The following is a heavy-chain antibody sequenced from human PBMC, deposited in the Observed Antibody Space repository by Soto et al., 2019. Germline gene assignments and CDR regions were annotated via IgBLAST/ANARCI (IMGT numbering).Heavy chain of an antibody. Sequence: GASVKVSCKASGDTFSTYTITWMRQAPGQGLEWMGGIIPRSATSNYAQKIQGRDTITEDESTNTAYMELSSLSSEDTSVYYCARVGLVLVPTTVNSDYYYYAMDVWGQGTTVTVSS. CDR2: IIPRSATS. J-gene: IGHJ6*02. CDR1: GDTFSTYT. CDR3: ARVGLVLVPTTVNSDYYYYAMDV. V-gene: IGHV1-69*13. D-gene: IGHD2-2*01.